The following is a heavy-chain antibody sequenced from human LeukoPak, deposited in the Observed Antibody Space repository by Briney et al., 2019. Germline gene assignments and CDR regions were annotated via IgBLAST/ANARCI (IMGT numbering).Heavy chain of an antibody. CDR1: GFTFSSYS. CDR2: INHNGST. CDR3: ARGILDIVVVVAAKGDDFDY. J-gene: IGHJ4*02. Sequence: GSLRLSCAASGFTFSSYSMNWVRPAPGKGLEWIGEINHNGSTNYNPSLKSRVTISVDTSKNQFSLKLSSVTAADTAVYYCARGILDIVVVVAAKGDDFDYWGQGTLVTVSS. D-gene: IGHD2-15*01. V-gene: IGHV4-34*01.